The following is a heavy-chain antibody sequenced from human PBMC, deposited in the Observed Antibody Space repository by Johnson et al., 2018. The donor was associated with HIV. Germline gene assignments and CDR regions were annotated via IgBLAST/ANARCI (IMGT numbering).Heavy chain of an antibody. CDR2: ISYDGSDK. CDR3: AKGFFELDDAFDI. Sequence: QMQLVVSGGGVVHPGRSLRLSCAASGFTFSSYAMHWVRQAPGKGLEWVAVISYDGSDKDYADSVKGLFTISRDSSKNTLYLQMNSLRAEDTAVYYCAKGFFELDDAFDIWGQGTMVAVSS. CDR1: GFTFSSYA. J-gene: IGHJ3*02. V-gene: IGHV3-30*04. D-gene: IGHD3/OR15-3a*01.